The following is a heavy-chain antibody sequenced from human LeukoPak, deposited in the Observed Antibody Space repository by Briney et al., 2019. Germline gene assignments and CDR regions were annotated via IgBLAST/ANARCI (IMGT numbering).Heavy chain of an antibody. CDR3: AEGGVVVPAAMKYYYMDV. CDR1: GYTFTSYY. D-gene: IGHD2-2*01. Sequence: ASVKVSCKASGYTFTSYYMHWVPQAPGQGLELMGIINPSGGSTSYAQKFQGRVTMTRDTSTSTVYMELSSLRSEDTAVYYCAEGGVVVPAAMKYYYMDVWGKGTTATVSS. V-gene: IGHV1-46*01. J-gene: IGHJ6*03. CDR2: INPSGGST.